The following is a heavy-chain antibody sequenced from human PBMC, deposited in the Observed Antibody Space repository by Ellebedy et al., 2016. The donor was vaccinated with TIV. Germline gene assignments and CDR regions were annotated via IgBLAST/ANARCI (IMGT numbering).Heavy chain of an antibody. V-gene: IGHV3-66*01. D-gene: IGHD3-10*01. J-gene: IGHJ5*02. Sequence: GGSLRLSCAASGFTVSDYFMTWVRQAPGKGLEWVSVIYKNGGTNYTDSVNGRFTITRDDSKNTLYLQMNSLRAEDTAVYYCARDPGGGGDYGDNWFDPWGQGALVTVSS. CDR3: ARDPGGGGDYGDNWFDP. CDR2: IYKNGGT. CDR1: GFTVSDYF.